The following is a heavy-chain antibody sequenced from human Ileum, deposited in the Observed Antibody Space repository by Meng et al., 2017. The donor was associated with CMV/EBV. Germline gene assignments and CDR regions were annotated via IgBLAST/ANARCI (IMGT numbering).Heavy chain of an antibody. D-gene: IGHD3-10*01. V-gene: IGHV1-3*01. CDR3: ARDYGSGGYSPLGH. J-gene: IGHJ4*02. CDR1: GYSFTSYA. Sequence: KASGYSFTSYALYWVRQAPGQSLEWMGWINGGNGNTRYSQKFQDRVTITRDTSANTVYMELSSLRSEDTAIYYCARDYGSGGYSPLGHWGQGTLVTVSS. CDR2: INGGNGNT.